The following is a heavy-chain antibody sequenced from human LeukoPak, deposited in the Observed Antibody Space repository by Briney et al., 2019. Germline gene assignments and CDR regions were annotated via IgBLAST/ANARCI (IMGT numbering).Heavy chain of an antibody. CDR3: ARNNRDMAAIVDAFDI. D-gene: IGHD5-24*01. J-gene: IGHJ3*02. V-gene: IGHV4-59*01. CDR2: IYYSGAT. Sequence: SETLSLTCTVSGGPISSYYWNWIRQPPGKGLEWLGYIYYSGATNYNPSLKRRVTISVDTSKNQFSLKLSSVTAADTAVYYCARNNRDMAAIVDAFDIWGQGTMVTVSS. CDR1: GGPISSYY.